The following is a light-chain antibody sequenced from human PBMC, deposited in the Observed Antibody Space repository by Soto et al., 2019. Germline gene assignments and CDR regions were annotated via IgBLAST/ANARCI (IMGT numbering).Light chain of an antibody. CDR2: DAS. V-gene: IGKV3-15*01. CDR1: QSVSSN. CDR3: QQYNNWPPT. Sequence: EIVMTQSPATLSVSPGERATLSCRASQSVSSNLAWYQQKPGQAPRLLIHDASTRATGIPVRFSGSGSGTEFTLTISSLQSEDFAVYYCQQYNNWPPTFGQGTRLEIK. J-gene: IGKJ5*01.